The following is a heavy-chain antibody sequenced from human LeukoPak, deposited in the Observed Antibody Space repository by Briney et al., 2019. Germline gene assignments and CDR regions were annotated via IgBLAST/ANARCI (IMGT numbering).Heavy chain of an antibody. CDR1: GYTFTSYG. CDR2: ISAYNGNT. CDR3: ARDVGYYDSSGSNALDY. D-gene: IGHD3-22*01. Sequence: GASVKVSCKASGYTFTSYGISWVRQAPGQGLEWMGWISAYNGNTNYAQKLQCRVTMTTDTSTSTAYMELRSLRSDDTAVYYCARDVGYYDSSGSNALDYWGQGTLVTVSS. V-gene: IGHV1-18*01. J-gene: IGHJ4*02.